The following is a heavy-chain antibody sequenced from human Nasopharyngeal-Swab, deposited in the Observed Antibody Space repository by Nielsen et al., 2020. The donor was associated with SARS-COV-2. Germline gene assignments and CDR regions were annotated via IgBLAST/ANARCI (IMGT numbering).Heavy chain of an antibody. CDR3: ARHESGMYSGYDF. CDR1: GYSFTSYS. Sequence: KVSCKASGYSFTSYSIRWVRQSPGKGLEWVGSIYPGDSDTRYIPSFQGQVTISADKSISTAFLQWSSLKASDTAMYYCARHESGMYSGYDFWGQGTLVTVSS. CDR2: IYPGDSDT. D-gene: IGHD5-12*01. J-gene: IGHJ4*02. V-gene: IGHV5-51*01.